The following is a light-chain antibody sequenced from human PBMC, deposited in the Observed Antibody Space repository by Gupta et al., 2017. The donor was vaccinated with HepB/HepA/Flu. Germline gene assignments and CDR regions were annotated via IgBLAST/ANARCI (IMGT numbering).Light chain of an antibody. Sequence: QSALCEPDLVSWSPGLSHTISSTGTSSDVGSYNLVSWYQQHPGKAPKLMIDEVSKRPSGVSNRFSGSKSGNTASLTISGLQAEDEADYYCCSHAGSITYVVGIGTKVTVL. CDR3: CSHAGSITYV. J-gene: IGLJ1*01. V-gene: IGLV2-23*02. CDR2: EVS. CDR1: SSDVGSYNL.